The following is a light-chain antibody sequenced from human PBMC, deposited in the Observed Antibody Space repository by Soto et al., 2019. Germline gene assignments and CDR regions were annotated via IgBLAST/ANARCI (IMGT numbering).Light chain of an antibody. V-gene: IGLV2-14*01. Sequence: QSALTLPASVSGSPGQSITISCTGTTSDYVSWYQQHPGQAPKLLIYDVSIRPSGVSNRFSGSKSGNTASLTISGLQAEDEADYYCVSYTTMNTDVFGSGTKLTVL. CDR1: TSDY. CDR2: DVS. CDR3: VSYTTMNTDV. J-gene: IGLJ1*01.